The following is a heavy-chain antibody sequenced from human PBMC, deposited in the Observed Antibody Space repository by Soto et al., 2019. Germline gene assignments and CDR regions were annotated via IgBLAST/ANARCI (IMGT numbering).Heavy chain of an antibody. J-gene: IGHJ4*02. D-gene: IGHD3-3*02. CDR2: ISYDGNDE. Sequence: ESGGGVVQPGSSLRLSCAASGFTFSSYAMHWVRQAPGKGLEWVAVISYDGNDESYTDSVKGRFTISRDTSKNTLYLQMNSLRPEDTAIYYCAKDRTSHFWSAYIDSWGQGTLIAVSS. CDR3: AKDRTSHFWSAYIDS. V-gene: IGHV3-30-3*01. CDR1: GFTFSSYA.